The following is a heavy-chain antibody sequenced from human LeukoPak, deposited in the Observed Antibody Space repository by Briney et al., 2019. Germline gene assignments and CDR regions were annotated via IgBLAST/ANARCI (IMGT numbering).Heavy chain of an antibody. CDR2: INPNSGGT. Sequence: GASVKVSCKASGYNFTGYYMHWVRQAPGQGLEWMGRINPNSGGTNYAQKFQGRVTMTRDTSISTAYMELSRLRYDDTAVYYCARDKYYDYVWGSYRPDYWGQGTLVTVSS. CDR3: ARDKYYDYVWGSYRPDY. D-gene: IGHD3-16*02. CDR1: GYNFTGYY. J-gene: IGHJ4*02. V-gene: IGHV1-2*06.